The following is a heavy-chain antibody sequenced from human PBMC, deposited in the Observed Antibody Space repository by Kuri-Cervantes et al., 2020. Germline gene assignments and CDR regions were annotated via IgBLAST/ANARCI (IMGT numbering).Heavy chain of an antibody. V-gene: IGHV3-9*01. CDR1: GFTFDDYA. CDR2: ISWNSGSI. D-gene: IGHD3-16*01. Sequence: SLKISCAASGFTFDDYAMHWVRQAPGKGLEWVSGISWNSGSIGYADSVKGRFTISRDNARNTLYLQMNSLTVEDTGVYYCARDHLLDSPGDDFDYWGQGTLVTVSS. CDR3: ARDHLLDSPGDDFDY. J-gene: IGHJ4*02.